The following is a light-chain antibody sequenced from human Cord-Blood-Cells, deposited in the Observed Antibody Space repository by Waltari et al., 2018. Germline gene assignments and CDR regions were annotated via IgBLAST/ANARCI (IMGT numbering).Light chain of an antibody. CDR3: QVWDSSSDHYV. CDR2: YDS. J-gene: IGLJ1*01. CDR1: NIGSKS. Sequence: SYVLTQPHSVSVAPGKTARITCGGNNIGSKSVHWYQQKQGQAPVLVIYYDSDRPSGIPERFSGSNSGNTATLTISRFEAGDEADYYCQVWDSSSDHYVFGTGTKVTVL. V-gene: IGLV3-21*04.